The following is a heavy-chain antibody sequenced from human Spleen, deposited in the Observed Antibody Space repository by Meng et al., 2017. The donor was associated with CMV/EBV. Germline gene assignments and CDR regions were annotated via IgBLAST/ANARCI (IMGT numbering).Heavy chain of an antibody. J-gene: IGHJ4*02. Sequence: GSLRLSCSVSGGSISSSSYYWGWIRQPPGKGLEWIGSIYYSGSTYYNPSLKSRVTISVDTSKNQFSLKLSSVTAADTAVHYCARLDNLGTASFDYWDQGTLVTVSS. CDR3: ARLDNLGTASFDY. V-gene: IGHV4-39*01. CDR2: IYYSGST. CDR1: GGSISSSSYY. D-gene: IGHD6-13*01.